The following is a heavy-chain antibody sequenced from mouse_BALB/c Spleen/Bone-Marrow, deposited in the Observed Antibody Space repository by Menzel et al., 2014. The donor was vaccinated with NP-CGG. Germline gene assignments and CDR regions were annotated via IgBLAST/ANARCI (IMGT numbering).Heavy chain of an antibody. CDR2: INPSNGRT. V-gene: IGHV1S81*02. CDR3: ALYYYGSLDY. CDR1: GYTFTSYW. J-gene: IGHJ2*01. Sequence: VQLQQSGAELVKPGASVKLSCKASGYTFTSYWMHWVKRRPGQGLEWIGEINPSNGRTNYNGKFKSKATLTVGKSSSTAYMQLSSLTSEDSAVYYCALYYYGSLDYWGQGTTLTVSS. D-gene: IGHD1-1*01.